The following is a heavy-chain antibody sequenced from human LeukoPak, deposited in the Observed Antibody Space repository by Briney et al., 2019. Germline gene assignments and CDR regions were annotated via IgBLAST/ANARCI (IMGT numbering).Heavy chain of an antibody. CDR2: IRYDGSNK. J-gene: IGHJ4*02. CDR1: GFTFSSYG. D-gene: IGHD3-3*01. V-gene: IGHV3-30*02. Sequence: GGTLRLSWAASGFTFSSYGMHWVRQAPGRGLEWVAFIRYDGSNKYYADSVKGRFTISRDNSKNTLYLQMNSLRAEDTAVYYCARDFTIFGVVIIGSFDYWGQGTLVTVPS. CDR3: ARDFTIFGVVIIGSFDY.